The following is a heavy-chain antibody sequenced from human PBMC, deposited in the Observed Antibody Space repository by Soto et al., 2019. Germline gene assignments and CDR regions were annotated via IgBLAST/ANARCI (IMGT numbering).Heavy chain of an antibody. D-gene: IGHD4-4*01. CDR3: ATEGNSNSDYYYYGMDV. J-gene: IGHJ6*02. CDR1: GYTLTELS. V-gene: IGHV1-24*01. CDR2: FDPEDGET. Sequence: ASVKVSCKVSGYTLTELSMHWVRQAPGKGLEWMGGFDPEDGETIYAQKFQGRVTMTEDTSTDTAYMELSSLRSEDTAVYYCATEGNSNSDYYYYGMDVWGQGTTVTVSS.